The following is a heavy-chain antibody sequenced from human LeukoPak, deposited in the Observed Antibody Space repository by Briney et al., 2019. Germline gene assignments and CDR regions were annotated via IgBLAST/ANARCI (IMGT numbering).Heavy chain of an antibody. CDR1: GFSVSTIY. V-gene: IGHV3-66*02. Sequence: SGGSLRLSCAASGFSVSTIYMTWVRQAPGKGLEWVSLIYPAGGTYYADSVKGRFTISRDNSKNTLYLQMNSLRAEDTAVYYCASSVNCSSTSCPRGVLRYFDGPIDYWGQGTLVTVSS. J-gene: IGHJ4*02. D-gene: IGHD2-2*01. CDR3: ASSVNCSSTSCPRGVLRYFDGPIDY. CDR2: IYPAGGT.